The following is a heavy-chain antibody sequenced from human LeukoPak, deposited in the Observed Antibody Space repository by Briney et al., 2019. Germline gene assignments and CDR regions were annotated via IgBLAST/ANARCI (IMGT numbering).Heavy chain of an antibody. D-gene: IGHD4-17*01. V-gene: IGHV1-2*02. CDR2: INPNSGGT. Sequence: ASVKVSCKASGYTFTGYYMQWVRQAPGQGLEWMGWINPNSGGTNYAQKFQGRVTMTRDTSISTAYMELSRLRSDDTAVYYCAGLPFQYGAQFQHWGQGTLVTVSS. CDR3: AGLPFQYGAQFQH. J-gene: IGHJ1*01. CDR1: GYTFTGYY.